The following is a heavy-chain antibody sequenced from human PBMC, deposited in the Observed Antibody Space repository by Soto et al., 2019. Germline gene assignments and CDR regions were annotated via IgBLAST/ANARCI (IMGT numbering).Heavy chain of an antibody. CDR3: ARGYSSGRTHRDY. Sequence: SETLSLTCTVSGGSVSSGSYYWSRIRQPPGKGLEWIGYIYYSGSTNYNPSLKSRVTISVDTSKNQFSLKLSSVTAADTAVYYCARGYSSGRTHRDYWGQGTLVTVSS. V-gene: IGHV4-61*01. CDR2: IYYSGST. CDR1: GGSVSSGSYY. J-gene: IGHJ4*02. D-gene: IGHD6-19*01.